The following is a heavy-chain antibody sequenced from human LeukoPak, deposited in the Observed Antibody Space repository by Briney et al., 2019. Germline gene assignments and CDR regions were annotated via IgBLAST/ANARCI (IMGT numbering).Heavy chain of an antibody. D-gene: IGHD6-19*01. CDR2: IYYSGST. J-gene: IGHJ5*02. CDR1: GGSISSYY. Sequence: PSETLSLTCTVSGGSISSYYWSWLRQPPGKGLEWIGYIYYSGSTNYNPSLKSRVTISVDTSKNQFSLKLSSVTAADTAVYYCARDRAPSSGWFQYNWFDPWGQGTLVTVSS. CDR3: ARDRAPSSGWFQYNWFDP. V-gene: IGHV4-59*01.